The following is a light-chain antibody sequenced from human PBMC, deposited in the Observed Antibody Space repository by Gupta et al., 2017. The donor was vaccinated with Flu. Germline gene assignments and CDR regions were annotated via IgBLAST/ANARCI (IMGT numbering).Light chain of an antibody. CDR1: SSNIGAGYY. J-gene: IGLJ3*02. CDR3: QSYDNSLSALWV. CDR2: SNT. Sequence: QSVLTQPPSVSGAPGQSVTISCTGSSSNIGAGYYVHWYQQLPGTAPKLLIYSNTNRPLGVPDRFSGSKSDTSASLAITGLQAEDEADYYCQSYDNSLSALWVFGGGTKLTVL. V-gene: IGLV1-40*01.